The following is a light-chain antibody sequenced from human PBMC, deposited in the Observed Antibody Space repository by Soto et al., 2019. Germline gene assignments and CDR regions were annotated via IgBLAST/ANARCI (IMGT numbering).Light chain of an antibody. CDR1: QDIGSY. CDR2: EAS. CDR3: QRYNSSPWT. V-gene: IGKV1-27*01. J-gene: IGKJ1*01. Sequence: DIQMTQSPSSLSASIGDTVTITCRASQDIGSYLAWHQQKPGKVPKLVINEASTLPSGVPSRFSGSGSGTDFTLTISGLQPEDVATYYCQRYNSSPWTFGQGTKVEIK.